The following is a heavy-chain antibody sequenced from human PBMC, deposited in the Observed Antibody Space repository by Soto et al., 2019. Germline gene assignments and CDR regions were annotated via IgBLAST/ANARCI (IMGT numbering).Heavy chain of an antibody. J-gene: IGHJ3*02. CDR1: GGSFSGYY. CDR2: INHSGST. D-gene: IGHD3-3*01. Sequence: SQTLSLTCAVYGGSFSGYYWSWIRQPPGKGLEWIGEINHSGSTNYNPSLKSRVTISVDTSKNQFSLKLSSVTAADTAVYYCARGLNYDFSSGDAFDIWGQGTMVTVS. V-gene: IGHV4-34*01. CDR3: ARGLNYDFSSGDAFDI.